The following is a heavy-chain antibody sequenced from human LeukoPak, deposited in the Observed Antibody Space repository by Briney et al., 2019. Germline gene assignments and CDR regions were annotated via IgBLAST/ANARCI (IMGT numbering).Heavy chain of an antibody. V-gene: IGHV3-33*01. CDR1: GFTFSSYG. J-gene: IGHJ6*04. CDR3: ARGQWLAYYYGMDV. CDR2: RWYDGSNK. Sequence: GGSLRLSCAASGFTFSSYGMHWVRQAPGKGLEWVAVRWYDGSNKYYADSVKGRFTISRDNSKNTLYLQMNSLRAEDTAVYYCARGQWLAYYYGMDVWGKGTTVTVSS. D-gene: IGHD6-19*01.